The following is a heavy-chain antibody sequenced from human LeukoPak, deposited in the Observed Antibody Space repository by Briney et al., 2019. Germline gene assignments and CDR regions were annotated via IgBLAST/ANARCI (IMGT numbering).Heavy chain of an antibody. D-gene: IGHD3-3*01. Sequence: GASVKVSCKASEYTFTGYYLHWVRQAPGQGLEWMGCINPGSGGTNYAQKFQDRVTMTRDMYISTPYMELSSLRYDDTAVYYCARGGFVVAPPLAVWGQGTTVTVSS. V-gene: IGHV1-2*02. CDR2: INPGSGGT. J-gene: IGHJ6*02. CDR1: EYTFTGYY. CDR3: ARGGFVVAPPLAV.